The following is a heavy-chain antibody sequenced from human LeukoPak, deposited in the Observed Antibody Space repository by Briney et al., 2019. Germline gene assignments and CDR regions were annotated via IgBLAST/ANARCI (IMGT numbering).Heavy chain of an antibody. D-gene: IGHD6-19*01. V-gene: IGHV3-30-3*01. CDR2: ISYDGSDK. CDR1: GFTFSSYA. Sequence: GGSLGLSCAASGFTFSSYAMHWVRQAPGKGLEWVAIISYDGSDKYYADSVKGRLTISRDNSKSTLYLQMISLRTEDTAVYYCARADGSVAGPPSGHWGQGTLVTVSS. CDR3: ARADGSVAGPPSGH. J-gene: IGHJ4*02.